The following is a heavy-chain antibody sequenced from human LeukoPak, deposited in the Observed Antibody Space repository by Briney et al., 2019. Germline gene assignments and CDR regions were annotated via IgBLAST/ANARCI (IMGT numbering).Heavy chain of an antibody. CDR3: ASIIRYYYDSSGFPSG. Sequence: PGGSLRLSCAASGFTFSDYSMNWVRQAPGKGLEWVSSISSSSSYIYYADSVKGRFTISRDNAKNSLYLQMNSLRAEDTAVYYCASIIRYYYDSSGFPSGWGQGTLVTVSS. CDR2: ISSSSSYI. D-gene: IGHD3-22*01. J-gene: IGHJ4*02. CDR1: GFTFSDYS. V-gene: IGHV3-21*01.